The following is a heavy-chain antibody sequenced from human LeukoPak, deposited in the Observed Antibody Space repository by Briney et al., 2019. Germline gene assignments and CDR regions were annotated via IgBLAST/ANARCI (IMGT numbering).Heavy chain of an antibody. V-gene: IGHV4-39*01. J-gene: IGHJ4*02. CDR3: ARHKRGVVTGGPYFDY. Sequence: SETLSLTCTVSGGSISSSSYYWGWIRQPPGKGLEWIGSIYYSGSTNYNPSLKSRVTISVDTSKNQFSLKLSSVTAADTAVYYCARHKRGVVTGGPYFDYWGQGTLVTVSS. CDR1: GGSISSSSYY. D-gene: IGHD2-21*02. CDR2: IYYSGST.